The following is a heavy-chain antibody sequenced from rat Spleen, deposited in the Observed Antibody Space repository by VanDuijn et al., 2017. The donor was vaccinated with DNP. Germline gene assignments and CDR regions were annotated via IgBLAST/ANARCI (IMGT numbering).Heavy chain of an antibody. V-gene: IGHV5S10*01. J-gene: IGHJ3*01. Sequence: EVQLVESGGGLVQPGGSLKLSCAASGFNFSDYNMAWVRQTPKKGLEWVTAILFDGSRTYYRDSVKGRFTISRDNAKRTQYLQVDSLRSEDTATYYCVTHPSWFGYWGPGTLVTVSS. CDR2: ILFDGSRT. CDR3: VTHPSWFGY. CDR1: GFNFSDYN.